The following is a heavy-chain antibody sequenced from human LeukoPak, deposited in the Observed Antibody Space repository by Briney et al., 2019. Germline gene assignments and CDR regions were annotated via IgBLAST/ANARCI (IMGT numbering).Heavy chain of an antibody. CDR3: ARAYYVWGPYEEINAFDI. CDR2: IYYSGST. J-gene: IGHJ3*02. D-gene: IGHD3-16*01. V-gene: IGHV4-59*12. Sequence: PSETLSLTCTVSGGSISSYYWSWIRQPPGKGLEWIGYIYYSGSTNYNPSLKSRVTISVDTSKNQFSLKLSSVTAADTAVYYCARAYYVWGPYEEINAFDIWGQGTMVTVSS. CDR1: GGSISSYY.